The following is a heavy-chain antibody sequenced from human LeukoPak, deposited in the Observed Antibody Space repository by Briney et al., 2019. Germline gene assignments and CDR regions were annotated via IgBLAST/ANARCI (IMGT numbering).Heavy chain of an antibody. D-gene: IGHD5-18*01. CDR2: ISSSSSYI. V-gene: IGHV3-21*01. CDR1: GFTFSSYS. Sequence: PGGSLRLSCAASGFTFSSYSMNWVRQAPGKGLEWVSSISSSSSYIYYADSVKGRFTISRDNAKNSLYLQMNSLRAEDTAVYYCARDRVDTAMVRGMDVWGQGTTVTVPS. CDR3: ARDRVDTAMVRGMDV. J-gene: IGHJ6*02.